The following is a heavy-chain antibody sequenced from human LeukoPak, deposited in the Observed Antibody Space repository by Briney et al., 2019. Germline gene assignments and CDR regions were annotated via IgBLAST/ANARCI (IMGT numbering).Heavy chain of an antibody. CDR2: IKEDGSEK. D-gene: IGHD1-7*01. J-gene: IGHJ4*02. V-gene: IGHV3-7*01. Sequence: GGSLRLSSAASGFATSSFWMSWVRQAPGKGLEWVASIKEDGSEKYYVDSVKGRHTISRDNAKNSLYLQMNSLRAEDTAVYYRARGNWNYLGHWGQGTLVTVSS. CDR3: ARGNWNYLGH. CDR1: GFATSSFW.